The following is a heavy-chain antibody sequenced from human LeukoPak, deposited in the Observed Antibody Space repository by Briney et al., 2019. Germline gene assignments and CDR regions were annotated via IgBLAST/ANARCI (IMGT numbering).Heavy chain of an antibody. J-gene: IGHJ4*02. CDR2: ISAYNGNT. Sequence: ASVKVSCKASGYTFTSHGISWVRQAPGQGLERMGWISAYNGNTNYAQKLQGRVTMTTDTSTSTAYMELRSLRSDDTAVYYCARDVAQRITMVRGVSEPFDYWGQGTLVTVSS. V-gene: IGHV1-18*01. CDR3: ARDVAQRITMVRGVSEPFDY. D-gene: IGHD3-10*01. CDR1: GYTFTSHG.